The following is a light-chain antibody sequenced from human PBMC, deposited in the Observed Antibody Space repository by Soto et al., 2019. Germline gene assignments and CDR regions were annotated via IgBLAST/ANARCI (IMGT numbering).Light chain of an antibody. Sequence: DIQMTHSPSTLSASVGDRVTITCRASQTIDSWLAWYQQRPGKPPNLLIYKASTLASGVPSRFSGSGSGREFTLTINSLQPDDFATYYCQHYNSYSEAFGQGTKVDIK. CDR3: QHYNSYSEA. V-gene: IGKV1-5*03. CDR2: KAS. CDR1: QTIDSW. J-gene: IGKJ1*01.